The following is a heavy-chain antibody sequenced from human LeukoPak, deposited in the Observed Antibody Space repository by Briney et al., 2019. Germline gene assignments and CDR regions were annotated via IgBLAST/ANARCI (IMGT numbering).Heavy chain of an antibody. CDR2: FDPEDGET. CDR3: ATKAPSSRYYFDY. V-gene: IGHV1-24*01. D-gene: IGHD6-19*01. J-gene: IGHJ4*02. CDR1: GYTLTELS. Sequence: ASVKVSCKVSGYTLTELSMHWVRQAPGKGLEWMGGFDPEDGETIYAQKFQGRVTMTEDTSTDTAYMELSSLRSEDTAVYYCATKAPSSRYYFDYWGQETLVTVSS.